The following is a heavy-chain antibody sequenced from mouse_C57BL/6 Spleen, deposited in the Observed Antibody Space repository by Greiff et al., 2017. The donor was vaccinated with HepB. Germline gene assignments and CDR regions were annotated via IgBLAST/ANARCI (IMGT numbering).Heavy chain of an antibody. CDR2: IYPGGGYT. CDR1: GYTFTNDW. D-gene: IGHD2-5*01. V-gene: IGHV1-63*01. CDR3: AVGGSNYAGFAY. Sequence: QVQLQQSGAELVRPGTSVKMSCKASGYTFTNDWIGWAKQRPGHGLEWIGDIYPGGGYTNYNEKFKGKATLTADKSSSTAYMQFSSLTSEDSAIYYCAVGGSNYAGFAYWGQGTLVTVSA. J-gene: IGHJ3*01.